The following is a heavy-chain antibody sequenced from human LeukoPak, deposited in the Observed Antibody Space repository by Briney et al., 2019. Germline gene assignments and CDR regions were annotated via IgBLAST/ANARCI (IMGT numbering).Heavy chain of an antibody. V-gene: IGHV3-48*01. CDR3: ARSGYSYGPSGDAFDI. J-gene: IGHJ3*02. CDR1: GFTFSTYS. D-gene: IGHD5-18*01. CDR2: ISSSSSSTI. Sequence: GGSLRLSCAASGFTFSTYSMNWVRQAPGKGLEWVSYISSSSSSTIYYADSVKGRFTISRDNAKNSLYLQMNSLRAEDTAVYYCARSGYSYGPSGDAFDIWGQGTMVTVSS.